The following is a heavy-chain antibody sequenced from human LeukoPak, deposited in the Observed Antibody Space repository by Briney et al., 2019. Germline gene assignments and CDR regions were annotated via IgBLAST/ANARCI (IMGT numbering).Heavy chain of an antibody. CDR2: IKQDGSEK. V-gene: IGHV3-7*01. J-gene: IGHJ4*02. Sequence: QAGGSLRLSCAASGFTFSSYWMSWVRQAPGKGLEWVANIKQDGSEKYYAESVKGRFTISRDNAKKSLFLQMNSLRAEDTAIYYCARDGDCSGDNCPPPLGYWGQGTLVTVSS. D-gene: IGHD2-15*01. CDR1: GFTFSSYW. CDR3: ARDGDCSGDNCPPPLGY.